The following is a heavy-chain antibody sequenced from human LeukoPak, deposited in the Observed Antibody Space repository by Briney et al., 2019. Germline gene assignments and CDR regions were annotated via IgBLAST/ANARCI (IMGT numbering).Heavy chain of an antibody. CDR2: ISGSGGST. CDR3: AKDLGMVGWFDP. J-gene: IGHJ5*02. CDR1: GLTFSSYA. V-gene: IGHV3-23*01. D-gene: IGHD3-10*01. Sequence: GGSLRLSCAASGLTFSSYAMSWVRQAPGKGLEWVSAISGSGGSTYYADSVKGRFTISRDNSKNTLYLQMNSLRAEDTAVYYCAKDLGMVGWFDPWGQGTLVTVSS.